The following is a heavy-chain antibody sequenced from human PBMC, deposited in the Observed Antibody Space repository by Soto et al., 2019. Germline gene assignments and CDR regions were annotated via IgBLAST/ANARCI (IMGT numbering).Heavy chain of an antibody. D-gene: IGHD5-12*01. Sequence: LSLTCTVSGGSINSGDYYWTWVRQPPGKGLEWIGYIYYDGNSQHNPSLKSRVTMSIDTSKNQLSLNLSSVTAADTAVYYCARDRRWLPRGPNNWLDLWGQGTQVTVSS. CDR3: ARDRRWLPRGPNNWLDL. CDR1: GGSINSGDYY. V-gene: IGHV4-30-4*01. CDR2: IYYDGNS. J-gene: IGHJ5*02.